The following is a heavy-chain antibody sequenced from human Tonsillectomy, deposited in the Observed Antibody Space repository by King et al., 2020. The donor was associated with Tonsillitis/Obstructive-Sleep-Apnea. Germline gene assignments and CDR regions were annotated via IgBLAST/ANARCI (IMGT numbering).Heavy chain of an antibody. J-gene: IGHJ2*01. V-gene: IGHV4-59*08. CDR3: ARQWGGGYYDSSGYYRSPWYFDL. CDR2: IYYSGST. Sequence: QLQESGPGLVKPSETLSLTCTVSGGSICSYYWSWIRQPPGKGLEWIGYIYYSGSTNYNPSLKSRVTISVDTSKNQFSLKLSSVTAADTAVYYCARQWGGGYYDSSGYYRSPWYFDLWGRGTLVTVSS. CDR1: GGSICSYY. D-gene: IGHD3-22*01.